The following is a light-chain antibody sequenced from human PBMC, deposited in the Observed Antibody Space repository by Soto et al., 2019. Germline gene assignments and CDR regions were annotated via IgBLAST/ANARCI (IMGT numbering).Light chain of an antibody. CDR2: DAS. Sequence: DIPMTQSPSTLSASVGDRVTITCRASQGISRWLAWYQQKPGKAPMLLIYDASTLESGVPSRFSGSGSGTEFTLSISSLQPDDFATFYCQQYYSFPGTFGQGTKVEIK. J-gene: IGKJ1*01. CDR3: QQYYSFPGT. V-gene: IGKV1-5*01. CDR1: QGISRW.